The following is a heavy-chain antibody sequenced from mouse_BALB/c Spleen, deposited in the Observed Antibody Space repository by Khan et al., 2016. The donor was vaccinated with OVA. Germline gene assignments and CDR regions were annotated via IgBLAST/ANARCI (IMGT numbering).Heavy chain of an antibody. CDR1: GFSLTNYG. Sequence: VKLEESGPALVAPSQSLSITCTISGFSLTNYGVHWVRQPPGKGLEWLVVIWSDGSTTYNSALKSRLSISKDNSKSQVFLKMNSLQNDDTAMYYGARQPYYHYCIMDYWGQGTSVTVSS. CDR3: ARQPYYHYCIMDY. J-gene: IGHJ4*01. V-gene: IGHV2-6-1*01. CDR2: IWSDGST. D-gene: IGHD2-10*01.